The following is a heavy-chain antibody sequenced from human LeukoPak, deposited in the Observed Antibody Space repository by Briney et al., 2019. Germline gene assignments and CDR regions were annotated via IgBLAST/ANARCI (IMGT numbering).Heavy chain of an antibody. V-gene: IGHV1-58*02. Sequence: SVKVSCEASGFTFTSSAMQWVRQARGQRLEWIGWIVVGSGNTNYAQKFQERVTITRDMSTSTAYMELSSLRSEDTAVYYCAALVYDSSGYAVGYWGQGTLVTVSS. CDR1: GFTFTSSA. J-gene: IGHJ4*02. CDR3: AALVYDSSGYAVGY. D-gene: IGHD3-22*01. CDR2: IVVGSGNT.